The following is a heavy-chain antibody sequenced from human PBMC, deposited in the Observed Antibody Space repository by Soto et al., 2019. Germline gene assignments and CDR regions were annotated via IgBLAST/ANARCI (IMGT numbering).Heavy chain of an antibody. CDR3: AKDFRVLRFLEWLLSDNDAFDI. V-gene: IGHV3-23*01. CDR1: GFTFSSYA. Sequence: GGSLRLSCAASGFTFSSYAMSWVRQAPGKGLEWVSAISGSGGSTYYADSVKGRFTISRDNSKNTLYLQMNSLRAEDTAVYYCAKDFRVLRFLEWLLSDNDAFDIWGQGTMVTVSS. J-gene: IGHJ3*02. CDR2: ISGSGGST. D-gene: IGHD3-3*01.